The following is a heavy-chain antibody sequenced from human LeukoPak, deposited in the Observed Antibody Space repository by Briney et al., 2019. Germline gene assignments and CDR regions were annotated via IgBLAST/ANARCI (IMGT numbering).Heavy chain of an antibody. D-gene: IGHD5-12*01. CDR3: AREILAPGKTHDY. J-gene: IGHJ4*02. Sequence: PGRSLSLSCAASGFTFSNYWMHWVREVPGKGLVWVSRINDDGRATFYADPVKGRFTISRDNAKNTLFLQMSSLRAEDTPVYFCAREILAPGKTHDYWGQGKLVTVSS. CDR2: INDDGRAT. V-gene: IGHV3-74*01. CDR1: GFTFSNYW.